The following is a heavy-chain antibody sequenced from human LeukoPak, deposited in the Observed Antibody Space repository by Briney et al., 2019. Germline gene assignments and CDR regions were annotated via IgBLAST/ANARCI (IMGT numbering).Heavy chain of an antibody. J-gene: IGHJ4*02. V-gene: IGHV4-30-4*01. CDR2: IFYSGST. Sequence: KTSETLSLTCTVSGDSIGSGDYYWSWIRQPPGKGLEWIGYIFYSGSTYYNPSLKSRVTISVDTSKNQFSLKLSSVTAADTAVYYCASAYSSSRYLHYWGQGTLVTVSS. D-gene: IGHD6-13*01. CDR3: ASAYSSSRYLHY. CDR1: GDSIGSGDYY.